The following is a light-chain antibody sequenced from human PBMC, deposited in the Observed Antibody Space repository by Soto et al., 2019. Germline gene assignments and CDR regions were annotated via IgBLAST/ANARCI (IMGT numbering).Light chain of an antibody. CDR1: QSVSSSY. V-gene: IGKV3D-20*02. J-gene: IGKJ1*01. CDR3: QQRSNWLWT. CDR2: GAS. Sequence: EIMLTQSPGTLSLSPGERATLSCRASQSVSSSYLAWYQQKRGQAPRLLIHGASNRATGIPARFSGSGSGTDFTLTISSLEPEDFAVYYCQQRSNWLWTFGQGTKVDIK.